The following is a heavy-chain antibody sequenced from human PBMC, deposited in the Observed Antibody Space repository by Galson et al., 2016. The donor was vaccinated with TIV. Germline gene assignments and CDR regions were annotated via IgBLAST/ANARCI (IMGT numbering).Heavy chain of an antibody. J-gene: IGHJ3*01. D-gene: IGHD3-16*01. V-gene: IGHV2-70*11. CDR1: GFSLNTSGMC. CDR3: ARMPLPTEYYETSGNSGAFDF. Sequence: PALVKPTQTLTLTCSFSGFSLNTSGMCVSWIRQPPGKALEWLARIGWDDDKYYSTSLKARLTISKDTSKNQVVLTMTNMDPVDTATYFCARMPLPTEYYETSGNSGAFDFWGQGTKVTVSS. CDR2: IGWDDDK.